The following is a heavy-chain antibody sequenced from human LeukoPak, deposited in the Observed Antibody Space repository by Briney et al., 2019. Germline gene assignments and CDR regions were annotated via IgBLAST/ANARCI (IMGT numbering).Heavy chain of an antibody. J-gene: IGHJ5*02. D-gene: IGHD6-19*01. CDR2: ISAYNGNT. Sequence: GASVKVSCKASGYTFTSYGISWVRQAPGQGLEWMGWISAYNGNTNYAQKLQGRVTMTTDTSTSTAYMELRSLRSDDTAVYYCAITLPISSGWHNWFDPWGQGTLVTVSS. CDR3: AITLPISSGWHNWFDP. CDR1: GYTFTSYG. V-gene: IGHV1-18*01.